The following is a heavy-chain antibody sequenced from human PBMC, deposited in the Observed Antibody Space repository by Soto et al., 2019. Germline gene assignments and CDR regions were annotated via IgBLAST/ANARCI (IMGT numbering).Heavy chain of an antibody. V-gene: IGHV3-30*18. Sequence: QVQLVESGGGVVQPGRSLRLSCAASGFTFSSYGMHWVRQAPGKGLEWVAVISYDGSNKYYADSVKGRFTISRDNSKNXXYXQXXSLRAEDTAVYYCGKDVDPYDYGGYYCYYCYGMDVWGQGTTVTVSS. CDR2: ISYDGSNK. CDR3: GKDVDPYDYGGYYCYYCYGMDV. J-gene: IGHJ6*02. CDR1: GFTFSSYG. D-gene: IGHD3-16*01.